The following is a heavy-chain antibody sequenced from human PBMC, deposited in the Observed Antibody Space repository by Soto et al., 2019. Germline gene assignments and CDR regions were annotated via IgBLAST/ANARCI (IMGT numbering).Heavy chain of an antibody. D-gene: IGHD3-3*01. CDR1: VFTFSSFG. Sequence: QVQVVESGGGVVQPGRSLRLSCAASVFTFSSFGMHWVRQAPGKGLEWVSLIWYDGSKKSYGDSVKGRFTISRDNSRNTLYLQMNSLRPDDPAVYYCARDASYYSLWSGYYPSRNGMDVWGQGTTVTGSS. J-gene: IGHJ6*02. V-gene: IGHV3-33*01. CDR3: ARDASYYSLWSGYYPSRNGMDV. CDR2: IWYDGSKK.